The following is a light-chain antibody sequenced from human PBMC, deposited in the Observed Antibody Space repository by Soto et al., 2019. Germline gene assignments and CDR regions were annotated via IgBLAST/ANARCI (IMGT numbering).Light chain of an antibody. J-gene: IGKJ5*01. CDR3: QQADSFPIT. CDR1: EDINNR. Sequence: DIHMTQSPSSVSASVGDRVTLSCRASEDINNRLAWYQQKPGNAPKLLVYAAFILQSGVPSRFSAYGSGADFTLSISSLQPEDFATYYCQQADSFPITFGQGTRLEVK. CDR2: AAF. V-gene: IGKV1-12*01.